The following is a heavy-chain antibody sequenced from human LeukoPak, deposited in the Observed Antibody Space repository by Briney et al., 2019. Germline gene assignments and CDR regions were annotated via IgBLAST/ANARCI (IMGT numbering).Heavy chain of an antibody. CDR3: ARDITMVRTYYYNGMDV. J-gene: IGHJ6*02. CDR2: INSDGSST. CDR1: GFTFSSYW. Sequence: GGSLRLSCAASGFTFSSYWMHWVRQAPGKGLLWVSRINSDGSSTSYADSVKGRFSISRDNAKNSLFLQLNSLRAEDTAVYYCARDITMVRTYYYNGMDVWGQGTTVTVSS. V-gene: IGHV3-74*01. D-gene: IGHD3-10*01.